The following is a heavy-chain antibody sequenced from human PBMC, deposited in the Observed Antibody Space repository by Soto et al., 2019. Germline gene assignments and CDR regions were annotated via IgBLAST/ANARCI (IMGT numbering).Heavy chain of an antibody. Sequence: QVQLVQSGAEVKKPGSSVKVSCKASGGTVSSYAISWVRQAPGQGLEWMGGIIPIFGTANYAQKFQGRVTITADESTSTAYMELSSLRSEDTAVYYCASRRMVGGYQTFDYWGQGTLVTVSS. D-gene: IGHD5-12*01. CDR3: ASRRMVGGYQTFDY. V-gene: IGHV1-69*01. CDR1: GGTVSSYA. CDR2: IIPIFGTA. J-gene: IGHJ4*02.